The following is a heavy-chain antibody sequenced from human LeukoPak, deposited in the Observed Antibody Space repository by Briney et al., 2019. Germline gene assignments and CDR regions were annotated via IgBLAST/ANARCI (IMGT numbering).Heavy chain of an antibody. J-gene: IGHJ4*02. CDR2: IKQDGTEK. Sequence: GGSLRLSCAGSGFSFSDYWMSWVRQAPGRGLEWVANIKQDGTEKYYEGSVKGRFTISRDNAKNSLYLQMNSLRAEDTAVYYCAFGNYYDSSGSLFDYWGQGTLVTVSS. CDR3: AFGNYYDSSGSLFDY. V-gene: IGHV3-7*01. D-gene: IGHD3-22*01. CDR1: GFSFSDYW.